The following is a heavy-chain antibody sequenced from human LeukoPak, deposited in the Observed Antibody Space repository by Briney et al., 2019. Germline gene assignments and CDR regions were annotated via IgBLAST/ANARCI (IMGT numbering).Heavy chain of an antibody. J-gene: IGHJ6*02. Sequence: ASVKVSCTASGYTFTGYYMHWVRQAPGQGLEWMGRINPNSGGTNYAQKFQGRVTMTRDTSISTAYMELSRLRSDDTAVYYCAREGNPVLRFLEWLLPNNYYYYYGMDVWGQGTLVTVSS. CDR1: GYTFTGYY. V-gene: IGHV1-2*06. CDR2: INPNSGGT. CDR3: AREGNPVLRFLEWLLPNNYYYYYGMDV. D-gene: IGHD3-3*01.